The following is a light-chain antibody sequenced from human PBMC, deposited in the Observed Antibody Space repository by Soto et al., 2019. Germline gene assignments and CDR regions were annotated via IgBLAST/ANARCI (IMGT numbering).Light chain of an antibody. CDR3: SSYTSSSTPFCV. CDR2: DVS. J-gene: IGLJ1*01. CDR1: SSDVGGYNY. Sequence: QSALTQPVSVSGSPGQSITISCTGTSSDVGGYNYVSWYQQHPGKAPKLMIYDVSNRSSGVSNRFSGSKSGNTASLTISGLQAEDEADYYCSSYTSSSTPFCVFGTGTKVTVL. V-gene: IGLV2-14*01.